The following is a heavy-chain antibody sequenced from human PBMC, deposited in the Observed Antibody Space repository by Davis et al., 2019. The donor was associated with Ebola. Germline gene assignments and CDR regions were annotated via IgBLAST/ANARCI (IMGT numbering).Heavy chain of an antibody. CDR1: GYSFTSYW. V-gene: IGHV5-51*01. Sequence: GESLKISCKGSGYSFTSYWIGWVRQMPGKGLEWMGIIYPGDSDTRYSPSFQGQVTIPADKSISTAYLQWSSLKASDTAMYYCARFVVVAATGYYYGMDVWGQGTTVTVSS. CDR2: IYPGDSDT. J-gene: IGHJ6*02. D-gene: IGHD2-15*01. CDR3: ARFVVVAATGYYYGMDV.